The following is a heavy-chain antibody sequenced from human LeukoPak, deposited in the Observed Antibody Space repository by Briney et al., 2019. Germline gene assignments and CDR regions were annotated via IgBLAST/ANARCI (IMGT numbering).Heavy chain of an antibody. V-gene: IGHV3-33*03. CDR2: IWNDGSYE. Sequence: GGSLRLSCAASGFTFSSYGMHWVRQAPGKGLEWVAVIWNDGSYEYYGDPVKGRFTISRDNSKNTLYLQMNNLRADDTAVYFCAKPTRGSWSFLIDYWGQGTLVTVSS. CDR1: GFTFSSYG. J-gene: IGHJ4*02. CDR3: AKPTRGSWSFLIDY. D-gene: IGHD1-26*01.